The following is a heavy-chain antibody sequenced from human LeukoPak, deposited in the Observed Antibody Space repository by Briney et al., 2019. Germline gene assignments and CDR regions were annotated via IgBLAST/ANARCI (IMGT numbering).Heavy chain of an antibody. CDR2: ISSSSSTI. D-gene: IGHD2-2*01. Sequence: GGSLRLSCAVSGFTFSSYSMNWVRQAPGKGLEWVSYISSSSSTIYYADSVKGRITISRDNAKNSLYLQMNSLRDEDTAVYYCARVIVVVPAALRNYYYYGMDVWGQGTTVTVSS. J-gene: IGHJ6*02. CDR3: ARVIVVVPAALRNYYYYGMDV. V-gene: IGHV3-48*02. CDR1: GFTFSSYS.